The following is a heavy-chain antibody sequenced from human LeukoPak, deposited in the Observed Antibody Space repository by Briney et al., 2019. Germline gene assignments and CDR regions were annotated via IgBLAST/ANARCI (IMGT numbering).Heavy chain of an antibody. J-gene: IGHJ3*02. D-gene: IGHD3-10*01. Sequence: GASVKVSCKASGGTFSSYAISWVRQAPGQGLEWMGGIIPIVGTANYAQKFQGRVTITADESTSTAYMELSSLRSEDTAVYYCARDIVSGSQNDAFDIWGQGTMVTVSS. V-gene: IGHV1-69*13. CDR1: GGTFSSYA. CDR2: IIPIVGTA. CDR3: ARDIVSGSQNDAFDI.